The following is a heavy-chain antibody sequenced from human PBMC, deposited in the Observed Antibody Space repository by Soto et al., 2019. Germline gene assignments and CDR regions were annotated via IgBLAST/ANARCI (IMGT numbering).Heavy chain of an antibody. J-gene: IGHJ4*02. CDR3: ARGWFGEN. D-gene: IGHD3-10*01. CDR2: IYSGGNT. V-gene: IGHV3-53*01. CDR1: GFSVSTNH. Sequence: LRLSCAASGFSVSTNHMIWVRQAPGKGLEWVSVIYSGGNTYYADSVKGRFTISRDNSKNTLYLQMNSLRAEDTAVYYCARGWFGENWGQGTLVTVSS.